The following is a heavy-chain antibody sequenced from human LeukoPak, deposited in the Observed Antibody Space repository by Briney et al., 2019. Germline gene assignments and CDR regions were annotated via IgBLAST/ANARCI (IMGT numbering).Heavy chain of an antibody. CDR3: ARDLATWELLEY. CDR2: INHSGNT. D-gene: IGHD1-26*01. Sequence: SETLSVTCAVYCVSFSGYYWSWIRQPPRKGLEWIGEINHSGNTNSNPSLKSRVTMSVDTSKNQFSLKLSSVTAADTAVYYCARDLATWELLEYWGQGTLVTVSS. V-gene: IGHV4-34*01. J-gene: IGHJ4*02. CDR1: CVSFSGYY.